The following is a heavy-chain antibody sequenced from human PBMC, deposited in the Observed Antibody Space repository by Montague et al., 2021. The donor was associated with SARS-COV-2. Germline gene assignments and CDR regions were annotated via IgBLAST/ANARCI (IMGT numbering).Heavy chain of an antibody. CDR3: ARDTEGYISSWYHDY. D-gene: IGHD6-13*01. J-gene: IGHJ4*02. V-gene: IGHV4-59*01. Sequence: SETLSLTCTVSGGSISSYYWSWIRQPPGKGLEWIGYIYYSGSTNXNPSLKSRVTISVDTSKNQFSLKPSSVTAADTAVYYCARDTEGYISSWYHDYWGQGTLVTVSS. CDR1: GGSISSYY. CDR2: IYYSGST.